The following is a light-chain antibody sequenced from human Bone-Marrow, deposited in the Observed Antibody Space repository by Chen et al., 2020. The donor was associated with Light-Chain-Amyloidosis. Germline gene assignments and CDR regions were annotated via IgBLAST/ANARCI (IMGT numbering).Light chain of an antibody. J-gene: IGKJ4*01. Sequence: EIVLTQSPGTLSLSPGERATLSCRASPSFSSRYLAWYQTQPGQAPSLLLSGTSSRATGITDRDSSTWPGSYFTLTISRREPEEFAVDYCQQSGRSPRTFGGGTKVEI. CDR1: PSFSSRY. CDR3: QQSGRSPRT. V-gene: IGKV3-20*01. CDR2: GTS.